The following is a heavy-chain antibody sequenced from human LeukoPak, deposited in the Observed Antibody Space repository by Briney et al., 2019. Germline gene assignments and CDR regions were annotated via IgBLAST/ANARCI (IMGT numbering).Heavy chain of an antibody. V-gene: IGHV6-1*01. CDR3: ARDQGGSYFDY. D-gene: IGHD1-26*01. CDR1: GDSVSSNRAV. CDR2: IYYRSKWYN. Sequence: SQTLSLTCAISGDSVSSNRAVWNWIRQSPSRGLEWLGRIYYRSKWYNDYAVSVKGRITINPDTSSNQFSLQLNSVTPEDTALYYCARDQGGSYFDYWGQGTLVTASS. J-gene: IGHJ4*02.